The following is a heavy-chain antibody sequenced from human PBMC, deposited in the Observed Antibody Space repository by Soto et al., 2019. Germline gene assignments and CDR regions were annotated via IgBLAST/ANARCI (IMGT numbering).Heavy chain of an antibody. CDR2: IYYNGNT. J-gene: IGHJ3*02. CDR3: ARGVVGTTLHDAFDI. V-gene: IGHV4-30-4*01. CDR1: GVSISSGDYY. Sequence: QVQLQESGPGLVKPSQTLSLTCAVSGVSISSGDYYWTWIRQPPGKGLEYIGYIYYNGNTYYNPSLKSRVTTSLDTSKNHFSLSLRSVTAADTAVYYCARGVVGTTLHDAFDIWGQGTMVTVSS. D-gene: IGHD1-26*01.